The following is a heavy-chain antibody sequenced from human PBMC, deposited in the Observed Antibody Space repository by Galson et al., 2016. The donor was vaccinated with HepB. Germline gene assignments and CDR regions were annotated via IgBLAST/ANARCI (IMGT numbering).Heavy chain of an antibody. CDR3: ARRFSNYVGETWYQHHYHYSMDV. V-gene: IGHV4-34*01. Sequence: ETLSLTCAVYGGSFSGYYWSWIRQPPGKGLEWIGEINHSGSTNYNPSLKSRVTISVDTSKNQFSLKLSSVTAADTAVYYCARRFSNYVGETWYQHHYHYSMDVWGKGATVSVSS. J-gene: IGHJ6*03. CDR1: GGSFSGYY. CDR2: INHSGST. D-gene: IGHD4-11*01.